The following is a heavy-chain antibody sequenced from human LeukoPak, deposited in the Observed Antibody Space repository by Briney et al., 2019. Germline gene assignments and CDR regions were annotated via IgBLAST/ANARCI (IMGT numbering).Heavy chain of an antibody. J-gene: IGHJ4*02. D-gene: IGHD3-10*01. V-gene: IGHV4-38-2*01. CDR2: IYHSART. Sequence: PETLSLTCALSGYSISSGYYWGWIRQPPGKGLGWIGRIYHSARTYYNPSLKSRVTISVDTSNNQFSLKLSSVTAADTAVYYCARRPLSGDYYFDYWGQGTLVTVSS. CDR3: ARRPLSGDYYFDY. CDR1: GYSISSGYY.